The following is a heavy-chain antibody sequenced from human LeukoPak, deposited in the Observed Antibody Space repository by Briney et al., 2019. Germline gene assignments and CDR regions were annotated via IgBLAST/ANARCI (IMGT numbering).Heavy chain of an antibody. V-gene: IGHV1-69*04. Sequence: GSSVKVSCKASGGTFSSYAISWVRQAPGQGLEWMGRIIPILGIANYAQKFQGRVTITADKSTSTAYMELSSLRSEDTAVYYCAIPSNFNGDRGHNWFDPWGQETLVTVSS. CDR3: AIPSNFNGDRGHNWFDP. CDR1: GGTFSSYA. D-gene: IGHD4-17*01. J-gene: IGHJ5*02. CDR2: IIPILGIA.